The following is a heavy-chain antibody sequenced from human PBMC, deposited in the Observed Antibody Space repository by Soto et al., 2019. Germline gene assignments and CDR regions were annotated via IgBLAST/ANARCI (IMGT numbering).Heavy chain of an antibody. D-gene: IGHD3-3*01. Sequence: SVKVSCKASGGTFSTYAISWVRQGPGQGLEWMGGIIPIFGTAKYAQKFQGRVTITADESTSTAYMELSSLRSEDTAVYYCAREIFGVIISGGRDAFDIWGQGTMVTVSS. CDR1: GGTFSTYA. CDR2: IIPIFGTA. V-gene: IGHV1-69*13. J-gene: IGHJ3*02. CDR3: AREIFGVIISGGRDAFDI.